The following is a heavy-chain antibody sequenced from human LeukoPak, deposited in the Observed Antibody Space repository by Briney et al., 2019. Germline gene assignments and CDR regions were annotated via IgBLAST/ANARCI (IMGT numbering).Heavy chain of an antibody. J-gene: IGHJ4*02. CDR3: ARSGNMVRGVINVFDY. D-gene: IGHD3-10*01. CDR1: GGSFSGYY. Sequence: SETLSLTCAVYGGSFSGYYWSWIRQPPGKGLEWIGEINHSGSTNYNPSLKSRVTISVDTSKNQFSLKLSSVTAADTAVYYCARSGNMVRGVINVFDYWGQGTLVTVSS. V-gene: IGHV4-34*01. CDR2: INHSGST.